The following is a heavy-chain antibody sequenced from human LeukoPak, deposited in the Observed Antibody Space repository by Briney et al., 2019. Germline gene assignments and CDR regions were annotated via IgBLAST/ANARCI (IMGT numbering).Heavy chain of an antibody. V-gene: IGHV3-9*01. D-gene: IGHD5-12*01. CDR2: ISWNSGSI. Sequence: GGSLRLSCAASGFTFDDYAMHWVRQAPGKGLEWVSGISWNSGSIGYADSVKGRFTISRDNAKNSLYLQMNSLRAEDTALYYCAKDIYSGYDMPDYWGQGTLVTVSS. CDR1: GFTFDDYA. CDR3: AKDIYSGYDMPDY. J-gene: IGHJ4*02.